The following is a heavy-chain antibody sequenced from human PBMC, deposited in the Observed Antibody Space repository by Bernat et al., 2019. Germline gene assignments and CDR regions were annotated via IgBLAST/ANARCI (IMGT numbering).Heavy chain of an antibody. V-gene: IGHV1-69*06. Sequence: QVQLVQSGAEVKKPGSSVKVSCKASGGTFSSYAISWVRQAPGQGLEWMGGIIPIFGTANYAQKFQGRVTSTADKSTSTAYMELSSLRSEDTAVYYCARVPNPGGYGSGKEDYYYMDVWGKGTTVTVSS. J-gene: IGHJ6*03. CDR1: GGTFSSYA. CDR2: IIPIFGTA. D-gene: IGHD3-10*01. CDR3: ARVPNPGGYGSGKEDYYYMDV.